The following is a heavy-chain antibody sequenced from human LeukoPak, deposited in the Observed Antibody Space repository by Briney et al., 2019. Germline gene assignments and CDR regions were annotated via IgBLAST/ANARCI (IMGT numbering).Heavy chain of an antibody. V-gene: IGHV1-2*02. CDR2: INPNSGGT. CDR1: GYTFTGYY. D-gene: IGHD2-15*01. J-gene: IGHJ4*02. Sequence: GASVKVSCKASGYTFTGYYMHWVRQAPRQGLEWMGWINPNSGGTNYAQKFQGRVTMTRDTSISTAYMELSRLRSDDTAVYYCARQRDRVVPRIGYWGQGTLVTVSS. CDR3: ARQRDRVVPRIGY.